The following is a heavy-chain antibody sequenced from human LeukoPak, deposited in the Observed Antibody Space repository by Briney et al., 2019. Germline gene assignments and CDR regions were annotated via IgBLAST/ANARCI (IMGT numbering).Heavy chain of an antibody. CDR2: IYYSGST. J-gene: IGHJ5*02. Sequence: SQTLSLTCTVSGGSISSGGYYWSWIRQHPGKGLEWIGYIYYSGSTYYNPSLKSQVTISVDTSKNQFSLKLSSVTAAVTAVYYCARDRPDYGGNSLGWFDPWGQGTLVTVSS. V-gene: IGHV4-31*01. CDR1: GGSISSGGYY. D-gene: IGHD4-23*01. CDR3: ARDRPDYGGNSLGWFDP.